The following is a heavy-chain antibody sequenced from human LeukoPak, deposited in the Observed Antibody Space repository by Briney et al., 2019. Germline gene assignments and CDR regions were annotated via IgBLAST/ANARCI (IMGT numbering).Heavy chain of an antibody. CDR1: GGSISSGGYY. V-gene: IGHV4-31*03. Sequence: PSETLSLTCTVSGGSISSGGYYWSWIRQHPGKGLEWIGYIYYSGSTYYNPPLKSRVTISVDTSKNQFSLKLSSVTAADTAVYYCARDNPYYDSSGYAPRDAFDIWGQGTMVTVSS. D-gene: IGHD3-22*01. CDR3: ARDNPYYDSSGYAPRDAFDI. CDR2: IYYSGST. J-gene: IGHJ3*02.